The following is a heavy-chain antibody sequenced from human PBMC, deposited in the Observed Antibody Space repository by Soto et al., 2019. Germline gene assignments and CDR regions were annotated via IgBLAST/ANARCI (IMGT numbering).Heavy chain of an antibody. D-gene: IGHD2-2*01. CDR3: AREAEYCSSTSCYLDY. CDR1: GYTFTSYG. CDR2: ISAYNGNT. V-gene: IGHV1-18*01. Sequence: ASVKVSCKASGYTFTSYGISWVRQAPGQGLEWMGWISAYNGNTNYAQKLQGRVTMTTDTSTSTAYMELRSLRSDDTAVYYCAREAEYCSSTSCYLDYWGQGTLVTVSS. J-gene: IGHJ4*02.